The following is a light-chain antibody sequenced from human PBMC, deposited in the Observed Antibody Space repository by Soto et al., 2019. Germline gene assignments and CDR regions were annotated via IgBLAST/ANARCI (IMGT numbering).Light chain of an antibody. Sequence: EIVLTQSPATLSLSPGEGATLSCRASQSVSSYLAWYQQKPGQAPRLLIFGASARPTGIPARISGSGSGTEFTLTISSLRSEDFAVYFCQQYYNWPRTFGQGTKVDIK. CDR2: GAS. J-gene: IGKJ1*01. V-gene: IGKV3-15*01. CDR1: QSVSSY. CDR3: QQYYNWPRT.